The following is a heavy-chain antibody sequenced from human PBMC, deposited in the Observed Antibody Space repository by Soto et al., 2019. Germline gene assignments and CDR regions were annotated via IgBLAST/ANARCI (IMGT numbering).Heavy chain of an antibody. Sequence: QVQLVQSGAEVKKPGASVKVSCKASGYTFTNYAMHWVRQAPGQRPEWMGWINAGNGNTKYSQRFQDRVTITRDTSASTAYMEVRSLRAEDTAVYYCARDGAVSGNITFDYWGQGTLVTVSS. CDR2: INAGNGNT. J-gene: IGHJ4*02. D-gene: IGHD6-19*01. CDR1: GYTFTNYA. V-gene: IGHV1-3*01. CDR3: ARDGAVSGNITFDY.